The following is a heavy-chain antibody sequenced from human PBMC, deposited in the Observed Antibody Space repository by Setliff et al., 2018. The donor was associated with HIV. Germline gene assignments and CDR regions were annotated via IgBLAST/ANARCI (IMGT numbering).Heavy chain of an antibody. D-gene: IGHD5-18*01. Sequence: SVKVSCKTSGYTFTGYYVHWVRQAPGQGLEWMGGIIPIFGTTHYAQKFQGRVTITADESTKTAYMELSSLRSEDTAVYYCARPQRDTAMAYFDYWGQGTLVTVSS. CDR2: IIPIFGTT. CDR3: ARPQRDTAMAYFDY. V-gene: IGHV1-69*13. J-gene: IGHJ4*02. CDR1: GYTFTGYY.